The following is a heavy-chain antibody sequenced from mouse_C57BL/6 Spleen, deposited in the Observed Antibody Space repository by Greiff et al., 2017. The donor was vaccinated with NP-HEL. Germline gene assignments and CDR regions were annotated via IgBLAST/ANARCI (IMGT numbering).Heavy chain of an antibody. CDR1: GFTFSDYG. V-gene: IGHV5-17*01. Sequence: DVQLQESGGGLVKPGGSLKLSCAASGFTFSDYGMHWVRQAPEKGLEWVAYISSGSSTIYYADTVKGRFTISRDNAKNTLFLQMTSLRSEDTAMYYCARGTGTYFDVWGTGTTVTVSS. D-gene: IGHD4-1*01. CDR2: ISSGSSTI. CDR3: ARGTGTYFDV. J-gene: IGHJ1*03.